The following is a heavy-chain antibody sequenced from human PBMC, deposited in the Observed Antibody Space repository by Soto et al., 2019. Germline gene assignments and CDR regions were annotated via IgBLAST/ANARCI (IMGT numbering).Heavy chain of an antibody. D-gene: IGHD1-26*01. J-gene: IGHJ4*02. CDR2: IYPSGST. Sequence: QVQLQESGPGLVKPSGTLSLTCAVSGDSISSSNWWSCVRQPPGKGLEWIGEIYPSGSTNYNPYLKSRVTISVDKSKNQFSLNLNSVTAADTAVYYCARHSGSYFRDYWGQGTLVTVSS. CDR1: GDSISSSNW. CDR3: ARHSGSYFRDY. V-gene: IGHV4-4*02.